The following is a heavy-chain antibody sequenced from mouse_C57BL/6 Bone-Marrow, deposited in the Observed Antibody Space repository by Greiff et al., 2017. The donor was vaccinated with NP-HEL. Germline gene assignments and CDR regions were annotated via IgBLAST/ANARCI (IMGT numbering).Heavy chain of an antibody. CDR1: GFTFSDYY. J-gene: IGHJ1*03. CDR3: ARNYGSSYDWYFDV. CDR2: ISNGGGST. Sequence: EVKLQESGGGLVQPGGSLKLSCAASGFTFSDYYMYWVRQTPEKRLEWVAYISNGGGSTYYPDTVKGRFTISRDNAKNTLYLQMSRLKSEDTAMYYCARNYGSSYDWYFDVWGTGTTVTVSS. V-gene: IGHV5-12*01. D-gene: IGHD1-1*01.